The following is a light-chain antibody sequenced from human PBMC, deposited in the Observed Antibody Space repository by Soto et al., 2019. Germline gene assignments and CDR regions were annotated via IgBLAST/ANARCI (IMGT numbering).Light chain of an antibody. CDR2: EAS. J-gene: IGKJ1*01. CDR3: QQRTYWPWT. V-gene: IGKV3-11*01. Sequence: EVALTQSPATLSLSPGERATLSCRASQSVTNYLTWYQQKPGQAPRLLIYEASNRATGIPARFSGSGSGTDFTLTISNLEPEDFAVYYCQQRTYWPWTFGQGTKVDIK. CDR1: QSVTNY.